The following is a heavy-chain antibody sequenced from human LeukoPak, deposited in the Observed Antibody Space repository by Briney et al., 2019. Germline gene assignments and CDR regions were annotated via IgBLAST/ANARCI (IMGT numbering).Heavy chain of an antibody. Sequence: GGSLRLSCAASGCTFDDYAMHWVRQAPGKGLEWVSGIGWNSGSIGYADSVKGRFTISRDNAKNSLYLQMNSLRAEDTALYYCAKDGAPIIAAAYGFDPWGQGTLVTVSS. CDR1: GCTFDDYA. D-gene: IGHD6-13*01. CDR3: AKDGAPIIAAAYGFDP. CDR2: IGWNSGSI. V-gene: IGHV3-9*01. J-gene: IGHJ5*02.